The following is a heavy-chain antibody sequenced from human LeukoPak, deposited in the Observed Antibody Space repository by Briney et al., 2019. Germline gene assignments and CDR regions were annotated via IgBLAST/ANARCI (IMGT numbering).Heavy chain of an antibody. CDR1: LITFSHHW. D-gene: IGHD4-23*01. J-gene: IGHJ4*02. Sequence: GGSLRLSRAPSLITFSHHWMHWVRQAPRKRLVWVSRISSEGSSTNYADSVKGRFTISRDNAKNTLYLQMNSLRAEDTAVYYCAKGGGKVQDYWGQGTLVTVSS. CDR3: AKGGGKVQDY. V-gene: IGHV3-74*01. CDR2: ISSEGSST.